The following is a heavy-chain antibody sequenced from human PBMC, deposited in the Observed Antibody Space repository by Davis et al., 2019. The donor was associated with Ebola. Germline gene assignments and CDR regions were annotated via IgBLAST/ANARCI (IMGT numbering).Heavy chain of an antibody. J-gene: IGHJ4*02. CDR1: GFTFGDYA. Sequence: GGSLRLSCTASGFTFGDYAMSWVRQAPGKGLEWVGFIRSKAYGGTTEYAASVKGRFTISRDDSKSIAYLQMNSLKTEDTAVYYCTSLHSSIAAAAPPFDYWGQGTLVTVSS. D-gene: IGHD6-13*01. V-gene: IGHV3-49*04. CDR2: IRSKAYGGTT. CDR3: TSLHSSIAAAAPPFDY.